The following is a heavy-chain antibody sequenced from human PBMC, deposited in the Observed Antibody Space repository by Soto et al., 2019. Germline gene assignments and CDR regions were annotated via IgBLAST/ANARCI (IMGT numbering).Heavy chain of an antibody. CDR3: ARDWGDYYASSGYYLGY. D-gene: IGHD3-22*01. J-gene: IGHJ4*02. Sequence: GSLRLSCAASGFTFSSYAMHWVRQAPGKGLEWVAVISYDGSNKYYADSVKGRFTISRDNSKNTLYLQMNSLRAEDTAVYYCARDWGDYYASSGYYLGYWGQGT. CDR1: GFTFSSYA. CDR2: ISYDGSNK. V-gene: IGHV3-30-3*01.